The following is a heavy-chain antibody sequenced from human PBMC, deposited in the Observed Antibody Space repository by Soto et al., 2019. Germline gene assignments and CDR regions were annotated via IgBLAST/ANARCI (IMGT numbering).Heavy chain of an antibody. J-gene: IGHJ6*02. CDR2: IYYSGST. D-gene: IGHD2-15*01. CDR3: ARQERPGEVVASKAYYYGMDV. CDR1: GGSISSSSYY. Sequence: PSETLSLTCTVSGGSISSSSYYWGWIRQPPGKGLEWIGSIYYSGSTYYNPSLKSRVTISVDTSKNQFSLNLSSVTAADTAVYYCARQERPGEVVASKAYYYGMDVWGQGTTVTVSS. V-gene: IGHV4-39*01.